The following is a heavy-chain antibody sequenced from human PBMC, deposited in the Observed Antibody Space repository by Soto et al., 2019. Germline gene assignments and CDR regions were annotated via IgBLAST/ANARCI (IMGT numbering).Heavy chain of an antibody. D-gene: IGHD4-17*01. V-gene: IGHV3-23*01. CDR2: ISGSGGST. J-gene: IGHJ5*02. CDR3: AKTKGVTTVTNSNWFDP. Sequence: PGGSLRLSCAASGFTFSSYAMSWVRQAPGKGLEWVSAISGSGGSTYYADSVKGRFTISRDNSKNTLYLQMNSLRAEDTAVYYCAKTKGVTTVTNSNWFDPWGQGTLVTVSS. CDR1: GFTFSSYA.